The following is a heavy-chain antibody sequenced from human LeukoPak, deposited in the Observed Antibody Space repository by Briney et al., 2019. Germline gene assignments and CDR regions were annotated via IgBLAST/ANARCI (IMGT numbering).Heavy chain of an antibody. Sequence: ASVKVSCKASGYTFTGYYMHWVRQAPGQGLEWMGWINPNSGGTSYAQKFQGRVTMTRDTSTSTVYMELSSLRSEDTAVYYCARASSPVVPAAYYYYYYMDVWGKGTTVTVSS. CDR2: INPNSGGT. D-gene: IGHD2-2*01. CDR1: GYTFTGYY. CDR3: ARASSPVVPAAYYYYYYMDV. J-gene: IGHJ6*03. V-gene: IGHV1-2*02.